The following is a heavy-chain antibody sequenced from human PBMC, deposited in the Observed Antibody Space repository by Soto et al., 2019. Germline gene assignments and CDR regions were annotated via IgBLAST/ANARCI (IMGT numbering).Heavy chain of an antibody. CDR3: ARHLTDSSSRVLALYYFDY. V-gene: IGHV4-39*01. CDR2: IYYSGST. J-gene: IGHJ4*02. Sequence: QLQLQESGPGLVKPSETLSLTCTVSGGSISSSSYYWGWIRQPPGKGLEWIGSIYYSGSTYYNPSLKSRVTISVDTSKNQFSLKLSSVTAADTAVYYCARHLTDSSSRVLALYYFDYWGQGTLVTVSS. D-gene: IGHD6-6*01. CDR1: GGSISSSSYY.